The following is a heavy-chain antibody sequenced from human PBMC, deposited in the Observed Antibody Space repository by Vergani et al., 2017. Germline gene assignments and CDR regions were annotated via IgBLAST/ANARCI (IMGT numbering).Heavy chain of an antibody. D-gene: IGHD3-10*01. CDR3: ARYYGSGTRGDYFDP. CDR2: ISNSGST. V-gene: IGHV4-30-4*08. J-gene: IGHJ5*02. CDR1: GASVSSDDYY. Sequence: QVQLQESGPRLVKPSQTLSLTCNVSGASVSSDDYYWSWIRQSPGKALEWIGYISNSGSTFFNPSLKSRVTLSVDTSQIRFSLRLTSVTAADTAVYFCARYYGSGTRGDYFDPWGQGSLVTVSS.